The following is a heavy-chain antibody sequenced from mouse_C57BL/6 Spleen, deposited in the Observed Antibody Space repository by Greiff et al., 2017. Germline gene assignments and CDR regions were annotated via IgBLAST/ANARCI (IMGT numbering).Heavy chain of an antibody. J-gene: IGHJ4*01. CDR2: IDPSDSYT. Sequence: VQLQQPGAEPVMPGASVKLSCKASGYTFTSYWMHWVKQRPGQGLEWIGEIDPSDSYTNYNQKFKGKSTLTVDKSSSTAYMQLSSLTSEDSAVYYCARYPYYGNAMDYWGQGTSVTVSS. CDR3: ARYPYYGNAMDY. V-gene: IGHV1-69*01. D-gene: IGHD1-1*01. CDR1: GYTFTSYW.